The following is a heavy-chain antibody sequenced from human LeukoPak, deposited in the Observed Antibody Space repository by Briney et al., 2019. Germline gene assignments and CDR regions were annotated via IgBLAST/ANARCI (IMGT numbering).Heavy chain of an antibody. V-gene: IGHV4-39*07. D-gene: IGHD3-10*01. CDR3: ARDVPFNYGSGSYYNLYFDY. CDR2: IYYSGST. CDR1: GGSISSSSYY. J-gene: IGHJ4*02. Sequence: XETLXLTCTVSGGSISSSSYYWGWIRQPPGRGLEWIGSIYYSGSTYYNPSLKSRVTISVDTSKNQFSLKLSSVTAADTAVYYCARDVPFNYGSGSYYNLYFDYWGQGALVTVSS.